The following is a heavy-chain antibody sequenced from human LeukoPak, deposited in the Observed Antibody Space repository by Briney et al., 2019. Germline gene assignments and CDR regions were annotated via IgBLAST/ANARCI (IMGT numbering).Heavy chain of an antibody. Sequence: PGRSLRLSCAASGFTFSSYGMHWVRQAPGKGLEWVAVISYDGSNKYYADSVKGRFTISRDNSKNTLYLQMNSVRAEDTAVYYCARDRAVLLWFGELPDAFDIWGQGTMVTVSS. D-gene: IGHD3-10*01. CDR2: ISYDGSNK. J-gene: IGHJ3*02. CDR3: ARDRAVLLWFGELPDAFDI. CDR1: GFTFSSYG. V-gene: IGHV3-30*03.